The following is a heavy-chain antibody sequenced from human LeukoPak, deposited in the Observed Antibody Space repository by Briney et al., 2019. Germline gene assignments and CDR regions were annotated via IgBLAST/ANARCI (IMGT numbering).Heavy chain of an antibody. Sequence: SETLSLTCTVSGYSISSGYYWGWIRQPPGKGLEWIGSIYHSGSTYYNPSLKSRVTISVDTSKNQFSLKLSSVTAADTAVYYCARAGYSSSWYVGGANYYYYYYMDVWGKGTTVTVSS. J-gene: IGHJ6*03. CDR1: GYSISSGYY. V-gene: IGHV4-38-2*02. CDR2: IYHSGST. CDR3: ARAGYSSSWYVGGANYYYYYYMDV. D-gene: IGHD6-13*01.